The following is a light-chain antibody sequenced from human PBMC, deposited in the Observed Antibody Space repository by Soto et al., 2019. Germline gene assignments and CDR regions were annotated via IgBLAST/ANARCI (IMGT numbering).Light chain of an antibody. CDR2: EVV. CDR1: KNDIGVYDF. V-gene: IGLV2-8*01. CDR3: NSYAGSNSFV. Sequence: QSVLTQPPSASGSPGQSVTISCTGTKNDIGVYDFVSWYQHHPGKAPRLIIYEVVQRPSGVPDRFSGSKSANTASLTVSGLQTEDEADYYCNSYAGSNSFVFGTGTKVTVL. J-gene: IGLJ1*01.